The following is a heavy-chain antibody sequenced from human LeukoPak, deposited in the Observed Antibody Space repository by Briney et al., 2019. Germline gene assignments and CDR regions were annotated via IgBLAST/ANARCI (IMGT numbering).Heavy chain of an antibody. CDR2: IWFDGSET. CDR3: AKDNMDTSSCLDY. V-gene: IGHV3-33*03. D-gene: IGHD5-18*01. CDR1: GFTFSDYA. Sequence: TGGSLRLSCAASGFTFSDYAMHWVRQAPGKGLEWVAVIWFDGSETYYADSVMGRFTISRDKSKNTLFLQMSSLRADDTAVYYCAKDNMDTSSCLDYWGQGTLVTVSS. J-gene: IGHJ4*02.